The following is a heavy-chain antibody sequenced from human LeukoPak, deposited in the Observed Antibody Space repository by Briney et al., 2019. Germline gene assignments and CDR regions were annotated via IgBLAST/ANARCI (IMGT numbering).Heavy chain of an antibody. Sequence: SETLSLTCTVSGGSISSGGYYWSWIRQHPGKGLEWLGYIYYSGSTYYSPSLKSRVTISVDTSKNQFSLKLSSVTAADTAVYYCARVENVIYYDSRAGAFDIWGQGTMVTVSS. CDR2: IYYSGST. V-gene: IGHV4-31*03. J-gene: IGHJ3*02. CDR3: ARVENVIYYDSRAGAFDI. CDR1: GGSISSGGYY. D-gene: IGHD3-22*01.